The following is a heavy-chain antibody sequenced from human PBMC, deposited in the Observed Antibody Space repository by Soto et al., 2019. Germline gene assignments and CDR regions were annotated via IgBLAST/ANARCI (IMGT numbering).Heavy chain of an antibody. D-gene: IGHD1-1*01. J-gene: IGHJ6*02. CDR3: AKDRLDLGIGHGMDV. CDR2: ISYDGSNK. V-gene: IGHV3-30*18. Sequence: PGGSLRLSCAASGFTFSSYGMHWVRQAPGKGLEWVAVISYDGSNKYYADSVKGRFTISRDNSKNTLYLQMNSLRAEDTAVYYCAKDRLDLGIGHGMDVWGQGTTVTVSS. CDR1: GFTFSSYG.